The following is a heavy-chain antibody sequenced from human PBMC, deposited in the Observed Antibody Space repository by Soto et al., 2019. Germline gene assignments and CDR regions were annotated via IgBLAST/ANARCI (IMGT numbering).Heavy chain of an antibody. CDR2: IIPIFGTA. CDR3: ARGQLTWDSPSTYYYYYGMDV. Sequence: SVKVSCKACGGTFSSYAISWVRQAPGQGLEWMGGIIPIFGTANYAQKFQGRVTITADESTSTAYMELSSLRSEDTAVYYCARGQLTWDSPSTYYYYYGMDVWGQGTTVTVSS. V-gene: IGHV1-69*13. J-gene: IGHJ6*02. CDR1: GGTFSSYA. D-gene: IGHD7-27*01.